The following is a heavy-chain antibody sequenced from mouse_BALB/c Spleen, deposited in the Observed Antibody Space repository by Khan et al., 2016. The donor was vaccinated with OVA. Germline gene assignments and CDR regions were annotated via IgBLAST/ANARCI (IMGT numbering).Heavy chain of an antibody. V-gene: IGHV2-3*01. CDR2: IWGDGST. D-gene: IGHD6-1*01. J-gene: IGHJ4*01. CDR1: GFSLTSYG. Sequence: QVQLKQSGPGLVAPSQSLSITCTVSGFSLTSYGVSWVRQPPGKGLEWLGGIWGDGSTNYHSALISRLRISQDNSQSQVFLTLNSLQTDDTATYYCAGFEASYYALDYWGQGTSVTVSS. CDR3: AGFEASYYALDY.